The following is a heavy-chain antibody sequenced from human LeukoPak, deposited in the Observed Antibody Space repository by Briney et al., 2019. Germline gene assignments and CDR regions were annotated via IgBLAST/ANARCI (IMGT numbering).Heavy chain of an antibody. V-gene: IGHV1-69*06. CDR1: GGTPSSYA. CDR3: ARSGGSRNGDFWSGYYVRWFDP. Sequence: SGKASCKPSGGTPSSYATGWVRPAPGQGLEWRGGVIPIVGTANYAQKFQGRVTITADKSTSTAYMELGSLRSEYTAVYYCARSGGSRNGDFWSGYYVRWFDPWGQGTLFTVSS. CDR2: VIPIVGTA. D-gene: IGHD3-3*01. J-gene: IGHJ5*02.